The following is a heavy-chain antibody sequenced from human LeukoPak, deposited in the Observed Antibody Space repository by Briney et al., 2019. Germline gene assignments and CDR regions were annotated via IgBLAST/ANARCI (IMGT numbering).Heavy chain of an antibody. J-gene: IGHJ4*02. Sequence: SETLSLTCAVYGGSFSGYYWSWIRQPPGKGLEWIGEINHSGSTNYNPSLKSRVTISVDTSKNQFSLKLSSVTAADTAVYYCARRRPDYGGPLDYWGQGTLVTVSS. V-gene: IGHV4-34*01. CDR1: GGSFSGYY. D-gene: IGHD4-17*01. CDR2: INHSGST. CDR3: ARRRPDYGGPLDY.